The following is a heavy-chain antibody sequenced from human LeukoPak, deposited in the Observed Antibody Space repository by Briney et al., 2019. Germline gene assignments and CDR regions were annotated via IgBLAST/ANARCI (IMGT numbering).Heavy chain of an antibody. CDR2: ISYDGSNK. CDR3: AKDGHDYGGDSHLFDY. Sequence: GGSLRLSCAASGFTFSSYGIHWVRQAPGKGLEWVAVISYDGSNKYYADSVKGRFTISRDNSRNTVNLQMNSLRAEDTAVYYCAKDGHDYGGDSHLFDYWGQGTLVTVSS. V-gene: IGHV3-30*18. J-gene: IGHJ4*02. D-gene: IGHD4-23*01. CDR1: GFTFSSYG.